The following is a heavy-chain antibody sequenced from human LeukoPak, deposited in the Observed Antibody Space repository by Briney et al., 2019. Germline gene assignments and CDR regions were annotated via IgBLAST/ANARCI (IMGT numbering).Heavy chain of an antibody. CDR3: VRVKGTYFDF. V-gene: IGHV3-48*01. CDR2: ISASGSNI. D-gene: IGHD1-1*01. Sequence: GGSLRLSCAASGFPFSSYSMNWVRQAPGKGLEGVSYISASGSNIYYLDSVKGRFTVSRDNAMNSLFLQMDRPRAEDTAVYYCVRVKGTYFDFWGQGTLVTVSS. J-gene: IGHJ4*02. CDR1: GFPFSSYS.